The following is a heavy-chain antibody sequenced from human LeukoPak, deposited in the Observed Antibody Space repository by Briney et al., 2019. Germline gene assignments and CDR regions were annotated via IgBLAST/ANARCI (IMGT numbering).Heavy chain of an antibody. D-gene: IGHD6-13*01. CDR2: INQGGSEK. V-gene: IGHV3-7*03. J-gene: IGHJ5*02. CDR1: GFTFSSYW. CDR3: AKDVRSSSWNNWFDP. Sequence: GGSLRLSCAASGFTFSSYWMSWVRQAPEKGLEWVANINQGGSEKYYVDSVKGRFTISRDNSKNTLYLQMNSLRAEDTAVYYCAKDVRSSSWNNWFDPWGQGTLVTVSS.